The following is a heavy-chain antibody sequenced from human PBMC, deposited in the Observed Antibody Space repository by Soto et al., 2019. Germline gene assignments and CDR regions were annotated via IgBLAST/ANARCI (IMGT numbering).Heavy chain of an antibody. CDR3: ARGGVPIFGVVLYYGMDV. Sequence: GASVKVSCKASGGTFSSYAISWVRQAPGQGLEWMGGIIPIFGTANYAQKFQGRVTITADESTSTAYMELSSLRSEDTAVYYCARGGVPIFGVVLYYGMDVWGQGTTVTVSS. V-gene: IGHV1-69*13. D-gene: IGHD3-3*01. J-gene: IGHJ6*02. CDR2: IIPIFGTA. CDR1: GGTFSSYA.